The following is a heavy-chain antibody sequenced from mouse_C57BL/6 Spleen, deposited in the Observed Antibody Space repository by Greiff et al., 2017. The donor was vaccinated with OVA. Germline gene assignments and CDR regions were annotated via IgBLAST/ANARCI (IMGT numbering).Heavy chain of an antibody. CDR2: INPNNGGT. J-gene: IGHJ2*01. V-gene: IGHV1-26*01. Sequence: EVQLQQSGPELVKPGASVKISCKASGYTFTDYYMNWVKQSHGKSLEWIGDINPNNGGTSYNQKFKGKATLTVDKSSSTAYMELRSLTSEDSAVYYCARGHYGSSLDYWGQGTTLTVSS. CDR3: ARGHYGSSLDY. D-gene: IGHD1-1*01. CDR1: GYTFTDYY.